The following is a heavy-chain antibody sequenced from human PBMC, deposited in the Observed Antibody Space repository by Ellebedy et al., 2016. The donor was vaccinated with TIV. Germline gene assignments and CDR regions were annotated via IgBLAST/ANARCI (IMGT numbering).Heavy chain of an antibody. CDR1: GFSFSSYW. Sequence: GESLKISCAASGFSFSSYWMTWVRQAPGKGLEWVANIKQDGSEKYYVDYVKGRFTISRDNAKNSLYLLMNNLSAEDTGVYYCATDGSYGDYRSPTHAFEIWGQGTLVTVSS. D-gene: IGHD4-17*01. CDR2: IKQDGSEK. J-gene: IGHJ3*02. CDR3: ATDGSYGDYRSPTHAFEI. V-gene: IGHV3-7*01.